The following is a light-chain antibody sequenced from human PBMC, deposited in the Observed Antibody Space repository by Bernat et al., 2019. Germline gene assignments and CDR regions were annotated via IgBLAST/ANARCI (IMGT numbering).Light chain of an antibody. Sequence: QSALTQPASVSGSPGQSITISCTGTSSDVGGYNYVSWYQQHPGKAAKLMIYDVSNRPSGVSNRFSGSKSGNTASLTISGLQAEDEADYYCSSYTSSSYVVGTGTKVTVL. CDR2: DVS. CDR1: SSDVGGYNY. J-gene: IGLJ1*01. CDR3: SSYTSSSYV. V-gene: IGLV2-14*01.